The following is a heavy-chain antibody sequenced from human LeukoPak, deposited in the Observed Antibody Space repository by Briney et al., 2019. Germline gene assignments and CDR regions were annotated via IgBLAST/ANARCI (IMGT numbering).Heavy chain of an antibody. J-gene: IGHJ4*02. CDR2: ISSSGSTI. V-gene: IGHV3-11*04. D-gene: IGHD6-13*01. CDR1: GFTFSDYY. CDR3: ANHATSYSSRPYYFDY. Sequence: PGGSLRLSCAASGFTFSDYYMSWIRQAPGKGLEWVSYISSSGSTIYYADSVKGRFTISRDNAKNSLYLQMNSLRAEDTAVYYCANHATSYSSRPYYFDYWGQGTLVAVSS.